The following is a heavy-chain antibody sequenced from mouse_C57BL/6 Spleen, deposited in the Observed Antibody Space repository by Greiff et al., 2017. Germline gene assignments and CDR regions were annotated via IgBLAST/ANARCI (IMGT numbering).Heavy chain of an antibody. CDR1: GYTFTSYW. D-gene: IGHD2-10*01. CDR3: AREPLLAY. V-gene: IGHV1-52*01. J-gene: IGHJ3*01. CDR2: IDPSASEY. Sequence: QVQLQQPGAELVRPGSSVKLSCKASGYTFTSYWMHWVKQRPIQGLEWIGNIDPSASEYHSNQKVKDKATLTVDKSSSTAYVQLSSLTSEDSAVYYCAREPLLAYWGQGTLVTVSA.